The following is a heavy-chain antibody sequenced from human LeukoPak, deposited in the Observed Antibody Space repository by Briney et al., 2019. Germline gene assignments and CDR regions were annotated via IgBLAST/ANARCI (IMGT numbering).Heavy chain of an antibody. V-gene: IGHV3-30-3*01. CDR2: MSYDGSNE. Sequence: PGGSLRLSCAASGFSLSTYAIHWVRQAPGKGLEWLTVMSYDGSNEYFADSVRGRLTVSKDNSRNTVYLQMNSLRAEDTAVYYCARSGGVRSNWLHLTPWGRGTLVTVYS. J-gene: IGHJ4*02. CDR3: ARSGGVRSNWLHLTP. D-gene: IGHD5-24*01. CDR1: GFSLSTYA.